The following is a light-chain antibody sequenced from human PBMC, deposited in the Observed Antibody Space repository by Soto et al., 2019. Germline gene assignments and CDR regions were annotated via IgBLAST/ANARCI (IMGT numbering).Light chain of an antibody. CDR3: TTWDDTLDGVL. Sequence: QSVLTQPPSASGTPGQRVTIFCSGSTSSIGRNFVYWYQQVPGTAPKLLIYRNDQRPSRVPDRFSGSKSGTSASLAISGLRSEDEADYFCTTWDDTLDGVLFGGGTKLTVL. V-gene: IGLV1-47*01. CDR2: RND. J-gene: IGLJ3*02. CDR1: TSSIGRNF.